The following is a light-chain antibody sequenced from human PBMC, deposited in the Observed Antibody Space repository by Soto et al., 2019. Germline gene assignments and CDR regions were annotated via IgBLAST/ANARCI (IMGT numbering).Light chain of an antibody. CDR1: SSDVGGYNY. Sequence: QSALTPPRSVSGSPGQSVTLSCTGTSSDVGGYNYVSWYQQHPGKAPKLLIYDVSKWPSGVPDRFSGSKSGNTASLTISGLQAEDEADYYCCSYAGSYTWVFGGGTKLTVL. CDR3: CSYAGSYTWV. CDR2: DVS. V-gene: IGLV2-11*01. J-gene: IGLJ3*02.